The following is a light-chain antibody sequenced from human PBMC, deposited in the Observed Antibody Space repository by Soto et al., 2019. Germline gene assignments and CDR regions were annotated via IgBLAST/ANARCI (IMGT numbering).Light chain of an antibody. CDR1: QAVSSIL. Sequence: EGVLTQSAGTMSLSPGERATLSCRASQAVSSILLAWYQQKPGQAPRLLIYGASSRATGIPDRFSGSGSGTDFTLTVSRLEPEDFAVYYCQQHGTSPIFGGGTKVDIK. CDR2: GAS. CDR3: QQHGTSPI. J-gene: IGKJ4*01. V-gene: IGKV3-20*01.